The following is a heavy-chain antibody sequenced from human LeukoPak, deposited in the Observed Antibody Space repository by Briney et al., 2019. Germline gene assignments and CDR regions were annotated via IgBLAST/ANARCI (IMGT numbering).Heavy chain of an antibody. CDR3: ASSSTSYYYYGMDV. J-gene: IGHJ6*02. CDR2: IYHSGST. Sequence: SETLSLTCAVSGGSISSGGYSWSWIRQPPGKGLEWIGYIYHSGSTYYNPSLKSRVTISVDRSKNQFSLKLSSVTAADKAVYYCASSSTSYYYYGMDVWGQGTTVTASS. V-gene: IGHV4-30-2*01. D-gene: IGHD2-2*01. CDR1: GGSISSGGYS.